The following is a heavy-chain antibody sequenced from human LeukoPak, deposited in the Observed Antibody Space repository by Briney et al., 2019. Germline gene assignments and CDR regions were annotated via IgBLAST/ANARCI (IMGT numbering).Heavy chain of an antibody. CDR2: INHGGST. J-gene: IGHJ5*02. Sequence: YPSETLSLTCAVYGGSFSGYYWSWIRQPPGKGLEWIGEINHGGSTNYNPSLKSRVTISVDTSKNQFSLKLSSVTAADTAVYYCARKEYCSSTSCYKDNWFDPWGQGTLVTVSS. CDR1: GGSFSGYY. V-gene: IGHV4-34*01. D-gene: IGHD2-2*02. CDR3: ARKEYCSSTSCYKDNWFDP.